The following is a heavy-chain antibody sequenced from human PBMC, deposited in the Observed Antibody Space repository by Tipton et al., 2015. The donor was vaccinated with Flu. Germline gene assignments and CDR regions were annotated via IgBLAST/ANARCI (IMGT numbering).Heavy chain of an antibody. J-gene: IGHJ4*02. CDR1: GFTFDDYT. CDR2: ISWDGGST. CDR3: AKDMGSSGWYYFDY. D-gene: IGHD6-19*01. Sequence: QLVQSGGVVVQPGGSLRLSCAASGFTFDDYTMHWVRQAPGKGLEWVSLISWDGGSTYYADSVKGRFTISRDNSKNSLYLQMNSLRTEDTALYYCAKDMGSSGWYYFDYWGQGTLVTVSS. V-gene: IGHV3-43*01.